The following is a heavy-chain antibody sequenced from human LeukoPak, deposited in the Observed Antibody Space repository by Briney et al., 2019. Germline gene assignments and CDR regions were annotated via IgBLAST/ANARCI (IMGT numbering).Heavy chain of an antibody. V-gene: IGHV2-5*02. J-gene: IGHJ4*02. CDR1: GFSLSTSGVA. D-gene: IGHD6-13*01. CDR2: IYLDDDR. CDR3: AHIISSRFDY. Sequence: SCPTLVNPTQTLTLTCTFTGFSLSTSGVAVGWIPQPPGKALEWLSLIYLDDDRRYSPSLKSRLTITKDTSKNQVVLTMTNMDPVDTATYYCAHIISSRFDYWGQGTLVTVSS.